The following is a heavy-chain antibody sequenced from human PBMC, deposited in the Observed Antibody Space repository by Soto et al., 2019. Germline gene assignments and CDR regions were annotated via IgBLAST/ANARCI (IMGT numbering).Heavy chain of an antibody. V-gene: IGHV3-23*01. J-gene: IGHJ3*01. D-gene: IGHD2-21*01. CDR3: ANHGGVDC. Sequence: EGQLLQSGGGLVQPGESLRVSCAASGFTFSSSGMSWVRQAPGKGLEWVSRISVRGDYRYYADSVKGRFTISRDNSKNPRYLQLNSLTSEDTAVYYCANHGGVDCWGQGTMVAVSS. CDR2: ISVRGDYR. CDR1: GFTFSSSG.